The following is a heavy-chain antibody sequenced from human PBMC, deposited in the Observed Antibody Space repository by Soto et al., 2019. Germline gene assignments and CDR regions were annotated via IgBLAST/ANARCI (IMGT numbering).Heavy chain of an antibody. CDR2: TXYSGRX. CDR3: ARLGVDYGGYFDY. Sequence: XXTLSLTCTVSCGSISSYYWSWIRQPPGXGLEWIASTXYSGRXYYNPSPKSRVXISVDKSXXQFSLKLRYVTAADPTVYYCARLGVDYGGYFDYWGQGTLVTVYS. J-gene: IGHJ4*02. V-gene: IGHV4-59*04. D-gene: IGHD4-17*01. CDR1: CGSISSYY.